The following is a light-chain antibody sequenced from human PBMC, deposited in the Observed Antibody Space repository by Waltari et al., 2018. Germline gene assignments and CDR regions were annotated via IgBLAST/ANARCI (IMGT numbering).Light chain of an antibody. CDR2: EAT. J-gene: IGKJ3*01. CDR3: RRYNSYPIT. CDR1: QSIGSW. V-gene: IGKV1-5*03. Sequence: DIQMTQSPSTLSASVGDRVTITCRASQSIGSWLAWYQQKPGKAPKLLIYEATSLESGVPSRFSASGSGTEFTLTISSLQPDDFATYYCRRYNSYPITFGPGTKVDI.